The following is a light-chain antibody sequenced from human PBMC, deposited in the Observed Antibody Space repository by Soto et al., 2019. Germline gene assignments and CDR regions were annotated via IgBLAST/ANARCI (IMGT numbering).Light chain of an antibody. CDR2: GAS. V-gene: IGKV3-15*01. CDR3: QQYSDWPLIT. Sequence: EIVMTQSPATLSVSPGERATLSCRASQSVSSYFAWYQQKPGQAPRLLIYGASTRATGIPARFSGSGSGTEFTLTISSLQSKDFAVYYCQQYSDWPLITFGQGTRLEIK. J-gene: IGKJ5*01. CDR1: QSVSSY.